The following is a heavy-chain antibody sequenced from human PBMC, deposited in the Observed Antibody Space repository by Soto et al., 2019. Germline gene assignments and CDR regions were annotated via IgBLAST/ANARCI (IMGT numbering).Heavy chain of an antibody. CDR1: GFTFRSYS. Sequence: GGSLRLSCAASGFTFRSYSMNWVRQAPGKGLEWVSSISSSSSYIYYADSVKGRFTISRDNAKNSLYLQMNSLRAEDTAVYYCARGGDTAMVAYFDYWGQGTLVTVSS. CDR2: ISSSSSYI. CDR3: ARGGDTAMVAYFDY. D-gene: IGHD5-18*01. J-gene: IGHJ4*02. V-gene: IGHV3-21*01.